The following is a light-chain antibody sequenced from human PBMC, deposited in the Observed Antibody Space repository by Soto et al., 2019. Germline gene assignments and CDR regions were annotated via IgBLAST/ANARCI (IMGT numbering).Light chain of an antibody. J-gene: IGKJ1*01. Sequence: EIVLTQSPGTLSLSPGERATLSCRASQSIRSGYLAIAWYQRNPGQPPKLLIYGASSRATATTDRFSGSRSATDFTLTISRLQPEDFAVYYCQQHDTWPSTFGQGTRLEIK. V-gene: IGKV3-20*01. CDR2: GAS. CDR3: QQHDTWPST. CDR1: QSIRSGY.